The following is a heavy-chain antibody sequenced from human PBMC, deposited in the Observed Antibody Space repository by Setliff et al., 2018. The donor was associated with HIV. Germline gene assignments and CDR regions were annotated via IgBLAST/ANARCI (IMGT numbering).Heavy chain of an antibody. D-gene: IGHD6-6*01. V-gene: IGHV4-59*11. CDR3: ARVPPEYSSSSQAFDI. CDR1: GGSITSHY. CDR2: VFYTGGT. Sequence: PSETLSLTCTISGGSITSHYWSWIRQPPGKGLEWIGYVFYTGGTNYRPSLRGRVTISVDTSKNHFSLKLSSVTAADTAVYYCARVPPEYSSSSQAFDIWGQGTKVTVSS. J-gene: IGHJ3*02.